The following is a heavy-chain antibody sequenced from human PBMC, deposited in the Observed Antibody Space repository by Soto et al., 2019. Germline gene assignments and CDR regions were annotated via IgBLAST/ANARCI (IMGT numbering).Heavy chain of an antibody. J-gene: IGHJ3*02. D-gene: IGHD2-2*01. Sequence: GGSLRLSCAASGFTFSSYAMSWVRQAPGKGLEWVSAISGSGGSTYYADSVKGRFTISRDNSKNTLYLQMNSLRAEDTAVYYCAKDLNLAMTEIDAFDIWGQGTMVTVSS. CDR2: ISGSGGST. V-gene: IGHV3-23*01. CDR1: GFTFSSYA. CDR3: AKDLNLAMTEIDAFDI.